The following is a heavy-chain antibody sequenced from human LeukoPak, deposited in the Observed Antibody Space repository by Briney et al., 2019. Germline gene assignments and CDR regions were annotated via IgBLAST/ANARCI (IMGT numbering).Heavy chain of an antibody. CDR2: IYPGDSDT. V-gene: IGHV5-51*01. CDR1: GYSLTSYW. CDR3: ARAAAGRGWFDP. J-gene: IGHJ5*02. D-gene: IGHD6-13*01. Sequence: GEALQISSKGSGYSLTSYWIGWVRHLPGKGLVWMGIIYPGDSDTRYTPSFKGQVTLSADKSINTAYLQWNSLKAADTALYYCARAAAGRGWFDPWGQGTLVTVSS.